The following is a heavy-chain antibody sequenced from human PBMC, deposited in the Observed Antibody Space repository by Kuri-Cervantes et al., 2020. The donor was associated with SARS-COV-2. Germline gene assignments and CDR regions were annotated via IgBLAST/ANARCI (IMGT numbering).Heavy chain of an antibody. V-gene: IGHV1-69*05. CDR3: ATGLRHWAFDI. D-gene: IGHD4-17*01. J-gene: IGHJ3*02. CDR2: IIPLFGTA. CDR1: EGTFSSYA. Sequence: AVLVSCKASEGTFSSYAISWVGQAPGQGREWMGGIIPLFGTANYAQKVQGRVTMIRDTSISTAYMVLSRLRPDETAVYYCATGLRHWAFDIWGQGTMVTVSS.